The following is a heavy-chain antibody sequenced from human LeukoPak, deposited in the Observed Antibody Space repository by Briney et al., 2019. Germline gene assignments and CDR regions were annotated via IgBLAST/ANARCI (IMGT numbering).Heavy chain of an antibody. CDR1: GFTFSSYA. J-gene: IGHJ5*02. V-gene: IGHV3-30*04. CDR2: ISYDGSNK. Sequence: GGSLRLSCAASGFTFSSYAMSWVRQAPGKGLEWVAVISYDGSNKYYADSVKGRFTISRDNSKNTLYLQMNSLRAEDTAVYYCARDAHYVWGSYRYTVYNWFDPWGQGTLVTVSS. CDR3: ARDAHYVWGSYRYTVYNWFDP. D-gene: IGHD3-16*02.